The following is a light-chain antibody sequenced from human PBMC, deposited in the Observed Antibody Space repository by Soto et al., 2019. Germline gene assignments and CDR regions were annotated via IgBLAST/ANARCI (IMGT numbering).Light chain of an antibody. CDR2: EVS. V-gene: IGLV2-14*01. Sequence: QSALTQPASVSGSPGQSITISCTGTSSDVGGYDYVSWYQQHPGKAPKLMIYEVSNRPSGVSNRFSGSKYANTASLTITGLQTEDEADYYCAAWDDSLRGVVFGGGTKLTVL. CDR3: AAWDDSLRGVV. J-gene: IGLJ2*01. CDR1: SSDVGGYDY.